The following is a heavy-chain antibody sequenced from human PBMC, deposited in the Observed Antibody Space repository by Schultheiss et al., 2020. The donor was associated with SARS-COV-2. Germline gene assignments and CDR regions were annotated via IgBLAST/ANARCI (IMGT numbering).Heavy chain of an antibody. CDR2: INHSGST. J-gene: IGHJ3*02. CDR3: ARGGADAFDI. Sequence: ESLKISCAASGFTFSSYAMSWVRQAPGKGLEWIGEINHSGSTNYNPSLKSRVTISVDTSKNQFSLKLSSVTAADTAVYYCARGGADAFDIWGQGTMVTVSS. D-gene: IGHD3-16*01. CDR1: GFTFSSYA. V-gene: IGHV4-34*01.